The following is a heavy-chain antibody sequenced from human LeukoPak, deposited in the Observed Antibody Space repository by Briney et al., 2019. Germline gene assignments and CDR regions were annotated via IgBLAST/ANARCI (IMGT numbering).Heavy chain of an antibody. CDR2: FYDSGDF. D-gene: IGHD1-26*01. J-gene: IGHJ3*02. CDR1: GVSISGHH. Sequence: SQTLSLTCTVSGVSISGHHWTRIRQPPGTGLEWIGYFYDSGDFNYNPSLKSRVTIFMDMSNNQFSLTMSSVTAADTAMYYCARLLRPGGRKGDAFDIWGQGTMVTVSS. CDR3: ARLLRPGGRKGDAFDI. V-gene: IGHV4-59*08.